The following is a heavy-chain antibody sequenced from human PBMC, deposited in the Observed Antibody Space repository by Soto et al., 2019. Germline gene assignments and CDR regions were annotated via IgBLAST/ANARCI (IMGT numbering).Heavy chain of an antibody. V-gene: IGHV4-39*01. CDR3: ARHGSN. CDR2: IYYSGIT. J-gene: IGHJ4*02. Sequence: LSLTCTVSGVSISNSSYYWGWIRRPPGKGLEWIGTIYYSGITYYNPSLKSRVTISVDTSKNQFSLKLTSVTAADTAVYYCARHGSNWGQGTLVTV. CDR1: GVSISNSSYY.